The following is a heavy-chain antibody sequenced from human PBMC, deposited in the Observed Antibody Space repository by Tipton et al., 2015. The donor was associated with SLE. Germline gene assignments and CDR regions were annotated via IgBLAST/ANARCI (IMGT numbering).Heavy chain of an antibody. CDR1: GFTFTSSA. Sequence: QSGPEVKKPGTSVKASCKASGFTFTSSAMQWVRQARGQRLEWIGWIVVGSGNTNYAQKFQERVTITRDMSTSTAYMELSSLRSEDTAVYYCAAVGDDCSSTSCYGGLIWPWGQGTLVTVSS. CDR2: IVVGSGNT. CDR3: AAVGDDCSSTSCYGGLIWP. D-gene: IGHD2-2*01. J-gene: IGHJ5*02. V-gene: IGHV1-58*02.